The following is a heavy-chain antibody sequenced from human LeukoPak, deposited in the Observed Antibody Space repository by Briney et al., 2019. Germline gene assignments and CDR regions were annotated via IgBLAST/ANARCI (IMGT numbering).Heavy chain of an antibody. CDR3: ARMGQQLVYFDY. CDR2: INHSGST. D-gene: IGHD6-13*01. Sequence: SETLSLTCAVYGGSFSGYYWSWIRQPPGKGLEWIGEINHSGSTNYNPSLKSRVTISVDTSKNQFSLKLSSVTAADTAVYYCARMGQQLVYFDYWGQGTLVTVSS. CDR1: GGSFSGYY. J-gene: IGHJ4*02. V-gene: IGHV4-34*01.